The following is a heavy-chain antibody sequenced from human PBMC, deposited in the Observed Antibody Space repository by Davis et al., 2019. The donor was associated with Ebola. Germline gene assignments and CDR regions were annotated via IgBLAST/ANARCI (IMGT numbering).Heavy chain of an antibody. CDR3: ARGDTAMVYYYYYGMDV. D-gene: IGHD5-18*01. Sequence: SVKVSCKASGGTFSSYAISWVRQAPGQGLEWMGGIIPIFGTANYAQKFQGRVTITADKSTSTAYMELSSLRSEDTAVYYCARGDTAMVYYYYYGMDVWGQGTTVTVSS. V-gene: IGHV1-69*06. CDR1: GGTFSSYA. J-gene: IGHJ6*02. CDR2: IIPIFGTA.